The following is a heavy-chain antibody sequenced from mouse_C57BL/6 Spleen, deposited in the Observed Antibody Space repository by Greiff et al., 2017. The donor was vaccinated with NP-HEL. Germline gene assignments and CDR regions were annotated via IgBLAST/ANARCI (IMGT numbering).Heavy chain of an antibody. J-gene: IGHJ1*03. V-gene: IGHV1-64*01. CDR1: GYTFTSYW. CDR3: ARSNSSYYYGSSWYFDV. Sequence: QVQLQQPGAELVKPGASVKLSCKASGYTFTSYWMHWVKQRPGQGLEWIGMIHPNSGSTNYNEKFKSKATLTVDNSSSTAYMQLSSLTSEDSAVYYCARSNSSYYYGSSWYFDVWGTGTTVTVSS. D-gene: IGHD1-1*01. CDR2: IHPNSGST.